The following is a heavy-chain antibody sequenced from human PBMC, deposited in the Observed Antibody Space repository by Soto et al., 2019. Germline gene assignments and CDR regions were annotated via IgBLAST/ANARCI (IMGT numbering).Heavy chain of an antibody. D-gene: IGHD2-21*02. CDR2: ISGSGGST. CDR3: AKESKHIVVVTALDY. Sequence: GGSLRLSCAASGFTFSSYAMSWVRQAPGKGLEWVSAISGSGGSTYYADSVKGRFTISRDNSKNTLYLQMNSPRAEDTAVYYCAKESKHIVVVTALDYWGQGTLVTVSS. CDR1: GFTFSSYA. V-gene: IGHV3-23*01. J-gene: IGHJ4*02.